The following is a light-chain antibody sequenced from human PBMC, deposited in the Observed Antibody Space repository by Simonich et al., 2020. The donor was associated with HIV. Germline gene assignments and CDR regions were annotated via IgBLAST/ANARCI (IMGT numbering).Light chain of an antibody. J-gene: IGKJ1*01. Sequence: DIHMTQSPSSLSASVGDRVTIPYVASQSITNYLKWYQQKPGKAPKLLIYAATSLQSGVSPRFSGSGSGTDFSLTISSLQPEDFATYYCQQAINFPRTFGQGTKVEVK. CDR1: QSITNY. V-gene: IGKV1-39*01. CDR2: AAT. CDR3: QQAINFPRT.